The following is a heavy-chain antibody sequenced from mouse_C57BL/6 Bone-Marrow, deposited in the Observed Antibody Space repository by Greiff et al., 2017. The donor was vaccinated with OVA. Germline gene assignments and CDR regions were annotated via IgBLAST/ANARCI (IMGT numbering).Heavy chain of an antibody. V-gene: IGHV5-15*01. J-gene: IGHJ1*03. Sequence: EVKLVESGGGLVQPGGSLKLSCAASGFTFSDYGMAWVRQAPRKGPEWVAFISNLAYSIYYADTVKGRFTISRENAKNTLYLEMSSLRSEDTAMYYCARQGGYFDVWGTGTTVTVSS. CDR2: ISNLAYSI. CDR1: GFTFSDYG. CDR3: ARQGGYFDV.